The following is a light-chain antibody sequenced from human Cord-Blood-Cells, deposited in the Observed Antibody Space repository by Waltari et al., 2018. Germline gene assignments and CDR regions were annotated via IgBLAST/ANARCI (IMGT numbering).Light chain of an antibody. Sequence: QSALTQPASVSGSPGQPITISCTGTSSAVGSYNLVSCYQQHPGKAPKLMIYEGSKRPSGVSNRFSGSKSGNTASLTISGLQAEDEADYYCCSYAGSSTWVFGGGTKLTVL. CDR3: CSYAGSSTWV. V-gene: IGLV2-23*01. J-gene: IGLJ3*02. CDR2: EGS. CDR1: SSAVGSYNL.